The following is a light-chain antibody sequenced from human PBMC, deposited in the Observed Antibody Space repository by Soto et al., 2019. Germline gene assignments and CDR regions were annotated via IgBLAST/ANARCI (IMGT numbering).Light chain of an antibody. J-gene: IGKJ2*01. V-gene: IGKV3-15*01. Sequence: EIVMSQSPATLSVSPGERATLSCRASQSVRNNLAWYQQRPGQAPRLLMYGASTRPSGIPARFTGGGSGTDFTLPITSLQSEDFAVYYCQQYDSYMSSFGQGTKVEI. CDR3: QQYDSYMSS. CDR1: QSVRNN. CDR2: GAS.